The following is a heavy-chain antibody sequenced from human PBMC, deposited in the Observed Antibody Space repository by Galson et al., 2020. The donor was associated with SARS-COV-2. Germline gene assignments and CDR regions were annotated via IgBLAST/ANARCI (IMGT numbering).Heavy chain of an antibody. CDR2: ITNDGTTI. CDR1: GFTFSNSA. Sequence: GGSLRLSCAASGFTFSNSAMHWFRQAPGKGLEWVALITNDGTTIYNSDSVKGRFTISRDISKDTLYLQMNRLRPEDTGVYYCARETDDGSGSWYDCWGQGTLVTVSA. D-gene: IGHD3-22*01. J-gene: IGHJ5*01. CDR3: ARETDDGSGSWYDC. V-gene: IGHV3-30*04.